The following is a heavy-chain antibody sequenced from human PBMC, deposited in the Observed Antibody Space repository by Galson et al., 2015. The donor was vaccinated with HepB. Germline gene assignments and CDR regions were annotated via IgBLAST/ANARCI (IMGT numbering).Heavy chain of an antibody. CDR2: INPSGGST. D-gene: IGHD6-19*01. CDR1: GYTFTSYY. Sequence: SVKVSCKASGYTFTSYYMHWVRQAPGQGLEWMGIINPSGGSTSYAQKFQGRVTMTRDTSTSTVYMELSSLRSEDTAVYYCAGVAVAGTGDYYYYGMDVWGQGTTVTVSS. V-gene: IGHV1-46*03. CDR3: AGVAVAGTGDYYYYGMDV. J-gene: IGHJ6*02.